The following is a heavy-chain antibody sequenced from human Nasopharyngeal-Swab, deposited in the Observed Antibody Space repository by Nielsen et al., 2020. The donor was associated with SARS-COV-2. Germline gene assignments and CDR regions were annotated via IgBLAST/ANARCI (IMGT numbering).Heavy chain of an antibody. D-gene: IGHD3-3*01. Sequence: SETLSLTCTVSGGSISSSSYYWGWIRQPPGKGLEWIGSIYYSGSTYYNPSLKSRVTISVDTSKNQFSLKLSSVTAADTAMYYCAGRHYDFWSGYYRGVYYFDYWGQGTLVTVSS. CDR2: IYYSGST. CDR1: GGSISSSSYY. CDR3: AGRHYDFWSGYYRGVYYFDY. J-gene: IGHJ4*02. V-gene: IGHV4-39*01.